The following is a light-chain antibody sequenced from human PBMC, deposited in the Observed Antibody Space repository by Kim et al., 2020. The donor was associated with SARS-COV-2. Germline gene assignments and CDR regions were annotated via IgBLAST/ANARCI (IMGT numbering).Light chain of an antibody. J-gene: IGKJ4*01. CDR3: QECSTSPT. CDR1: QTVSSKY. Sequence: EIVLTQSPGTLSLSPGERATLSCRASQTVSSKYLAWYQQKPGQAPRLLIYGASSRAAGIPDRFGGSGFGTDFTLTISRLEPEDFAVYYCQECSTSPTFGEGTKVDIK. V-gene: IGKV3-20*01. CDR2: GAS.